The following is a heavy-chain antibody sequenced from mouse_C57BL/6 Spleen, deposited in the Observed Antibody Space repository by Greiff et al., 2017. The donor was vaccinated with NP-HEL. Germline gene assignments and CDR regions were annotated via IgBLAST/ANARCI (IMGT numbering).Heavy chain of an antibody. CDR2: IDPSDSYT. V-gene: IGHV1-50*01. D-gene: IGHD1-1*01. J-gene: IGHJ2*01. CDR1: GYTFTSYW. Sequence: QVQLQQPGAELVKPGASVKLSCKASGYTFTSYWMQWVKQRPGQGLEWIGEIDPSDSYTNYNQKFKGKATVTVDTSSSTAYMQLSSLTSEDSAVYYCARTTKMVEAPDYWGQGTTLTVSS. CDR3: ARTTKMVEAPDY.